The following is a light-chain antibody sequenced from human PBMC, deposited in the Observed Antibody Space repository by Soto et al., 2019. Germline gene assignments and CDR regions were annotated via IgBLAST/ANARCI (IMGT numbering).Light chain of an antibody. CDR1: SSNIGPGFD. CDR3: QSYDSSLRGSV. Sequence: QSVLTQPPSVSGAPGQTVTISFAGSSSNIGPGFDVHWYQQVSGAAPKLLIYGNSNRPSGVPDRFSGSRSGTSASLAITGLQPEDEADYYCQSYDSSLRGSVFGPGTKVTVL. V-gene: IGLV1-40*01. CDR2: GNS. J-gene: IGLJ1*01.